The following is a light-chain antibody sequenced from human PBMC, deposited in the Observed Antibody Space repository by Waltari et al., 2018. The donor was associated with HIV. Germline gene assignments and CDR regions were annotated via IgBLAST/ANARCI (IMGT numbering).Light chain of an antibody. J-gene: IGLJ1*01. Sequence: QSLLTQSPSASGTPGQRVTIYCSGSRSNSGTNTVNWYQPLPGTAPKLLIYTNNQRPSGVPDRFSGSKSGTSASLDISGLQSEDEADYYCAAWDDTLNGYVFGFGTKVTVL. CDR2: TNN. CDR3: AAWDDTLNGYV. V-gene: IGLV1-44*01. CDR1: RSNSGTNT.